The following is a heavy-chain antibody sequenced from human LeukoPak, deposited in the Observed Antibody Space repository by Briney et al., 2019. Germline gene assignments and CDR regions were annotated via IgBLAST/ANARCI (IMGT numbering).Heavy chain of an antibody. V-gene: IGHV4-4*07. CDR1: GGSISSYY. J-gene: IGHJ6*02. Sequence: SETLSLTCTVSGGSISSYYWSWIRQPAGKGLEWIGSIYHSGSTYYNPSLKSRVTISVDTSKNQFSLKLSSVTAADTAVYYCAKDVLLWFGPMDVWGQGTTVTVSS. CDR3: AKDVLLWFGPMDV. D-gene: IGHD3-10*01. CDR2: IYHSGST.